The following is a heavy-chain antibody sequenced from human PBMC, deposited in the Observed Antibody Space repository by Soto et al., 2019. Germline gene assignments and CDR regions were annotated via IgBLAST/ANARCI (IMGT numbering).Heavy chain of an antibody. CDR1: DGSFRGYS. Sequence: SDTLSLTCAVYDGSFRGYSWSWTRQPPGKGLEWIGEINHSGSTNYNPSLKSRVTISVDTSKNQFSLKLSSVTAADTAVYYCARGRTIVVVPADRIEGIDYWGQGTLVT. J-gene: IGHJ4*02. D-gene: IGHD2-2*01. CDR3: ARGRTIVVVPADRIEGIDY. V-gene: IGHV4-34*01. CDR2: INHSGST.